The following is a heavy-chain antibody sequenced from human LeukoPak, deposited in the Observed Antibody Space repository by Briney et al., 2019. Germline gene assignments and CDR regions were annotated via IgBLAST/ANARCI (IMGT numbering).Heavy chain of an antibody. CDR1: GASISSYY. J-gene: IGHJ4*02. D-gene: IGHD5-18*01. Sequence: SETLSLTCTVSGASISSYYWSWIRQPPGKGLEWIGYIFYAGSTTYNPSLKSRVTISIDTSKNQFSLKLNSVTAADTAVYYCASGERGYSYGPLDYWGQGILVTVSS. V-gene: IGHV4-59*08. CDR2: IFYAGST. CDR3: ASGERGYSYGPLDY.